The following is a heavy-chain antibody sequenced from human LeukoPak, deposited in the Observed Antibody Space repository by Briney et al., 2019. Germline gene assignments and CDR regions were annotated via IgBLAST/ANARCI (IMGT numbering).Heavy chain of an antibody. V-gene: IGHV6-1*01. D-gene: IGHD6-13*01. CDR2: TYYRSKWYN. CDR1: GDSVSSNSAS. CDR3: TRGHSSTLDY. J-gene: IGHJ4*02. Sequence: SQTLSLTCAISGDSVSSNSASGSWIRQSPSRGLEWLGRTYYRSKWYNDYAVSVKSRITINPDTSKNQFSLQLNSVTPEDTAVYYCTRGHSSTLDYWGQGTLVTVSS.